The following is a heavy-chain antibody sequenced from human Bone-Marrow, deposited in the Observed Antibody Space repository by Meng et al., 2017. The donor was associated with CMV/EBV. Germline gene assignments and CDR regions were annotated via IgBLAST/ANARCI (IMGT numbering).Heavy chain of an antibody. CDR3: AREGGVAGYRSPDY. D-gene: IGHD5-12*01. CDR1: GFTFSSYG. V-gene: IGHV3-30*02. Sequence: GGSLRLSCAASGFTFSSYGMHWVRQAPGKGLEWVAFIRYDGSIKYYADSVKGRFTISRDNSKTTLYLQMDSLRPEETAMYYWAREGGVAGYRSPDYWGQGALVTVSS. CDR2: IRYDGSIK. J-gene: IGHJ4*02.